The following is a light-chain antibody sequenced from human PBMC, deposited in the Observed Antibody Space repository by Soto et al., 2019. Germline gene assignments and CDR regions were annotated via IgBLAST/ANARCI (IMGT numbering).Light chain of an antibody. Sequence: EIVLTQSPGTLSLSPGERATLSCMASQTLTTRFLAWYQQKPGQAPRLLIYGASSRATGIPDRFSGSGSGTEYTLTISRLEPEDVAVYSCQQYADLPYTFGQGTTLEIK. V-gene: IGKV3-20*01. J-gene: IGKJ2*01. CDR3: QQYADLPYT. CDR2: GAS. CDR1: QTLTTRF.